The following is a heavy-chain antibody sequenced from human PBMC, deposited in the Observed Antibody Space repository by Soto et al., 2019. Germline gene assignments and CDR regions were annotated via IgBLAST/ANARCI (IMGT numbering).Heavy chain of an antibody. Sequence: QVQLVESGGGLVTPGGSLRLSCAASGFTFSDHYMSWICQAPGKGLEWISHIRGSGDSIYYADSVKGRFTISRDNAENSLFLQMNSLRAEDTAVYYCARHSWGSGSFWFDPWGQGTLVTVSS. V-gene: IGHV3-11*01. D-gene: IGHD3-10*01. CDR3: ARHSWGSGSFWFDP. J-gene: IGHJ5*02. CDR2: IRGSGDSI. CDR1: GFTFSDHY.